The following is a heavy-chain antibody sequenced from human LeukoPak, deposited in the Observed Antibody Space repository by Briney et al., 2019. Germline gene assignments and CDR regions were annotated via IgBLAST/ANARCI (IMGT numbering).Heavy chain of an antibody. D-gene: IGHD6-25*01. CDR1: GGSFSGYY. V-gene: IGHV4-34*01. CDR3: ARGIGRLYYYYGMDV. CDR2: INHSGST. Sequence: SETLSLTCAVYGGSFSGYYWSWIRQPPGKGPEWIGEINHSGSTNYNPSLKSRVTISVDTSKNQFSLKLSSVTAADTAVYYCARGIGRLYYYYGMDVWGQGTTVTVSS. J-gene: IGHJ6*02.